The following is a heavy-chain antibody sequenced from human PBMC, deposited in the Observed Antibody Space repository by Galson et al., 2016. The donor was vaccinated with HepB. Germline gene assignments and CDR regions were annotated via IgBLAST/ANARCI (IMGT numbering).Heavy chain of an antibody. CDR1: GYTFTSYG. J-gene: IGHJ4*02. V-gene: IGHV1-18*01. CDR3: ARVRRSGGSFFDY. D-gene: IGHD2-15*01. CDR2: INGYNGYT. Sequence: SVKVSCKASGYTFTSYGISWVRQAPGQGLEWMGWINGYNGYTNYAQKLQGRITMTTDTSTTTAYMELRSLRSDDTAVYYGARVRRSGGSFFDYWGQGTLVTVSS.